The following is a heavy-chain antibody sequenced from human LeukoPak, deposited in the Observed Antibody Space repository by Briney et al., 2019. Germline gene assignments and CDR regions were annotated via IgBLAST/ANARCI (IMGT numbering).Heavy chain of an antibody. D-gene: IGHD2-15*01. V-gene: IGHV3-23*01. J-gene: IGHJ3*02. Sequence: GGSLRLSCAASGSMFSFHAMTWVRQAPGKGLVWVSGISGSGDTTYYADSVKGRFTISRDNSKNTFYLQMNSLRAEDTAVDYCATQQLLVDIVVVVAANKDAFYIMGQGTNVNGSS. CDR2: ISGSGDTT. CDR1: GSMFSFHA. CDR3: ATQQLLVDIVVVVAANKDAFYI.